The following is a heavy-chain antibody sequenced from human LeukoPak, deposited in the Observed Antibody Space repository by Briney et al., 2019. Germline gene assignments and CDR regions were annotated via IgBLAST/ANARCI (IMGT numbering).Heavy chain of an antibody. J-gene: IGHJ4*02. CDR2: MNPNSGNT. CDR1: GYTFTSYD. Sequence: ASVKVSCKASGYTFTSYDINWVRQAPGQGLEWMGWMNPNSGNTGYAQKFQGRVTMTRKTSISTAYMELSSLRSEDTAVYYCATGASSSAFDYWGQGTLVTVSS. CDR3: ATGASSSAFDY. D-gene: IGHD6-6*01. V-gene: IGHV1-8*01.